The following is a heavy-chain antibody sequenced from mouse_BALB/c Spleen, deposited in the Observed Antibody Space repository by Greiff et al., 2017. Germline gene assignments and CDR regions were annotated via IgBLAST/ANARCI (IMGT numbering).Heavy chain of an antibody. D-gene: IGHD2-1*01. CDR3: TRQNYGNWFAY. V-gene: IGHV6-6*02. CDR1: GFTFSNYW. Sequence: EVQRVESGGGLVQPGGSMKLSCVASGFTFSNYWMNWVRQSPEKGLEWVAEIRLKSNNYATHYAESVKGRFTISRDDSKSSVYLQMNNLRAEDTGIYYCTRQNYGNWFAYWGQGTLVTVSA. CDR2: IRLKSNNYAT. J-gene: IGHJ3*01.